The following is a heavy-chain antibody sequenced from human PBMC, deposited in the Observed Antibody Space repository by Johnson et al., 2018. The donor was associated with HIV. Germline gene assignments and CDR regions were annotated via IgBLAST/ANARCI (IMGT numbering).Heavy chain of an antibody. Sequence: VQLVESGGGLVQPGGSLRLSCAASGFSFGTYAMSWVRQAPGKGLQWVSGMNWNGDSTGYGDFVKGRFTISRDNAKNALYLQMNSLRAGDTAVYYCARVSGLTFGAFDIWGQGTMVTVSS. CDR3: ARVSGLTFGAFDI. D-gene: IGHD3-22*01. CDR2: MNWNGDST. CDR1: GFSFGTYA. J-gene: IGHJ3*02. V-gene: IGHV3-20*04.